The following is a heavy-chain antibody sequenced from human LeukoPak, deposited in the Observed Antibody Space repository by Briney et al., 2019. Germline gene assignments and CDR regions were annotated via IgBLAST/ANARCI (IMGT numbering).Heavy chain of an antibody. D-gene: IGHD5-18*01. J-gene: IGHJ4*02. CDR2: LNHSGST. Sequence: SETLSLTCTVSGGSISSYYWSWFRQPPGKGLEWIGELNHSGSTNYNPSLKSRVTISLDTSKDQFSLKLSSVTAADTAVYYCARGPLDTAVATYYFDYWAQGTLVTVSS. CDR3: ARGPLDTAVATYYFDY. CDR1: GGSISSYY. V-gene: IGHV4-34*01.